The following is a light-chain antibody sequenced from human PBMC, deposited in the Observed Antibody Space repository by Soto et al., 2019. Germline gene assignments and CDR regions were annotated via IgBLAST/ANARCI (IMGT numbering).Light chain of an antibody. J-gene: IGKJ1*01. CDR3: QQYNSYSPT. CDR2: DAY. V-gene: IGKV1-5*01. CDR1: ETINNW. Sequence: IPMTQSPSTLSASVGARVTITCRASETINNWLAWYQQKPGIAPKLLIYDAYILESGVPSRFSGSGSETEFTLTISGLQPGDSATYYCQQYNSYSPTVGQGTKVEIK.